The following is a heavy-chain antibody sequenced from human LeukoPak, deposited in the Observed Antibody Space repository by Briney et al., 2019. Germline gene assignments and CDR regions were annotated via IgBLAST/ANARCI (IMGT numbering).Heavy chain of an antibody. Sequence: SETLSLTCTVSGGSISSYYWSWIRQPPGKGLEWIGYIYYSGSTNYNPSLKSRVTISVDTSKNQFSLKLSSVTAADTAVYYCARLSFGPRSDYWGQGTLVTVSS. J-gene: IGHJ4*02. CDR2: IYYSGST. CDR3: ARLSFGPRSDY. CDR1: GGSISSYY. D-gene: IGHD3-10*01. V-gene: IGHV4-59*08.